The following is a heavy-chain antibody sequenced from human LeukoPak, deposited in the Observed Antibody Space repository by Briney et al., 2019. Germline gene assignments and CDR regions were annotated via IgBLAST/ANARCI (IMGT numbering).Heavy chain of an antibody. CDR1: GYTFTGYY. V-gene: IGHV1-2*02. Sequence: ASVKVSCKASGYTFTGYYMHWVRQAPGQGPEWMGWINPNSGGTNYAQKFQGRVTMTRDTSISTAYMELSRLRSDDTAVYYCAGDMDSSGQGVDPWGQGTLVTVSS. J-gene: IGHJ5*02. D-gene: IGHD3-22*01. CDR2: INPNSGGT. CDR3: AGDMDSSGQGVDP.